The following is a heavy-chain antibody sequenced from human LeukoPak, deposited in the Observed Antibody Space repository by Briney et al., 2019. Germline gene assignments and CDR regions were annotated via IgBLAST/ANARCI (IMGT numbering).Heavy chain of an antibody. CDR1: GGTFSIYA. CDR2: IIPIFGTA. D-gene: IGHD3-10*01. V-gene: IGHV1-69*01. CDR3: ARAPQYGSGSYYLPYYYYYGMDV. Sequence: SVKVSCKASGGTFSIYAISWVRQAPGQGLEWMGGIIPIFGTANYAQKFQGRVTITADESTSTAYMELSSLRSEDTAVYYCARAPQYGSGSYYLPYYYYYGMDVWGQGTTVTVSS. J-gene: IGHJ6*02.